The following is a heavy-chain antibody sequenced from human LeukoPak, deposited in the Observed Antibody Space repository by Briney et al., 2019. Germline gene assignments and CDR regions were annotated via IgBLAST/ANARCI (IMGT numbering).Heavy chain of an antibody. J-gene: IGHJ6*02. CDR2: IAYDESNK. D-gene: IGHD5-12*01. CDR1: GFTFSSHA. CDR3: ARDRGSGLYYYYGMDV. V-gene: IGHV3-30-3*01. Sequence: GGSLRLSCAASGFTFSSHAMHWVRQAPGKGLEWVAVIAYDESNKYNADSVKGRFTISRDNSKNTLYLQMNSLRAEDTAVYYCARDRGSGLYYYYGMDVWGQGTTVTVSS.